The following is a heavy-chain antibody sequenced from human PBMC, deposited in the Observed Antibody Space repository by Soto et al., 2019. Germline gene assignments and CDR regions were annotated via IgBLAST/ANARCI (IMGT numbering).Heavy chain of an antibody. CDR3: ARHRREYQLLSVWFDP. Sequence: SETLSLTCTVSGGSISSYYWSWIRQPPGKGLEWIGYIYYSGSTNYNPSLKSRVTISVDTSKNQFSLKLSSVTAADTAVYYCARHRREYQLLSVWFDPWGQGTLVTVSS. V-gene: IGHV4-59*08. J-gene: IGHJ5*02. CDR2: IYYSGST. D-gene: IGHD2-2*01. CDR1: GGSISSYY.